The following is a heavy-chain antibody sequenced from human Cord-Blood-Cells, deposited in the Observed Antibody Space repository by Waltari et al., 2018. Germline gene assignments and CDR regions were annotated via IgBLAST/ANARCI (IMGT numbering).Heavy chain of an antibody. CDR1: GYTFTGYY. Sequence: QVQLVQSGAEVKKPGASVKVSCKASGYTFTGYYMHWVRQAPGQGLEWMGWINPKSGGTNYAQKFQGRVTMTSDTSISTAYMELSRRRSDDTAVYYCARDTSGSFDYWGQGTLVTVSS. CDR3: ARDTSGSFDY. CDR2: INPKSGGT. D-gene: IGHD1-26*01. V-gene: IGHV1-2*02. J-gene: IGHJ4*02.